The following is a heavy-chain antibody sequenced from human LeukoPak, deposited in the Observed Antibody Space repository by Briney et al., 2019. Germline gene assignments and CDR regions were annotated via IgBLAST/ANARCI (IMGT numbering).Heavy chain of an antibody. Sequence: SETLSLTCAVYGGSFSGYYGSWIRQPPGKGLEWIGEINHSGSTNYNPSLKSRVTISVDTSKNQFSLKLSSVTAADTAVYYCARARFWGITMVRGVIQPFDYWGQGTLATVSS. CDR1: GGSFSGYY. J-gene: IGHJ4*02. CDR3: ARARFWGITMVRGVIQPFDY. D-gene: IGHD3-10*01. V-gene: IGHV4-34*01. CDR2: INHSGST.